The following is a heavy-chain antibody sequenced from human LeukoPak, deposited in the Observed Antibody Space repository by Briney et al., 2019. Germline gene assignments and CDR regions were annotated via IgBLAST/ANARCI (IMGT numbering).Heavy chain of an antibody. J-gene: IGHJ3*02. Sequence: SETLSLTCTVSGGSISSSSYYWGWIRQPPGTGLEWIGSIYYSGSTYYNPSLKSRVTISVDTSKNQFSLKLSSVTAADTAVYYCARRLACWNAFDIWGQGTMVTVSS. V-gene: IGHV4-39*01. D-gene: IGHD3-3*02. CDR3: ARRLACWNAFDI. CDR1: GGSISSSSYY. CDR2: IYYSGST.